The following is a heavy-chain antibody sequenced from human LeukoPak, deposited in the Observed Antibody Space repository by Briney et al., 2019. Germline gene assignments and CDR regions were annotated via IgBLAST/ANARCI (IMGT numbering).Heavy chain of an antibody. Sequence: ASVKVSCKASGYTFTSHYMHWVRQAPGQGLEWMGIINPSGGSTSYAQKFQGRVTMTRDTSTSTVYMELSSLRSEDTAVYYCARGGPDCYDSSGYWDYWGQGTLVTVSS. CDR2: INPSGGST. D-gene: IGHD3-22*01. V-gene: IGHV1-46*01. CDR3: ARGGPDCYDSSGYWDY. CDR1: GYTFTSHY. J-gene: IGHJ4*02.